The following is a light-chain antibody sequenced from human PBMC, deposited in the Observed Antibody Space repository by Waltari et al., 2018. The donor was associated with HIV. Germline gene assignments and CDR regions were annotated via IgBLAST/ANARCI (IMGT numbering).Light chain of an antibody. CDR1: SSNIGRDT. CDR3: AAWDDSLNVV. J-gene: IGLJ2*01. CDR2: SNN. V-gene: IGLV1-44*01. Sequence: QSVLTQPPSASGTPGQRVTISCSGSSSNIGRDTVNWYQQLPGTAPKLLIYSNNQRPSGVPDRFSGSQSGTSASLAISGLQSEDEADYYCAAWDDSLNVVFGGGTKLTVL.